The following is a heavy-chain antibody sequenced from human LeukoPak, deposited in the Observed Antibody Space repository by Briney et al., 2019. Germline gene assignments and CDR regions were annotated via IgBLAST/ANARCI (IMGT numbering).Heavy chain of an antibody. V-gene: IGHV3-21*04. D-gene: IGHD5-18*01. Sequence: GGSLRLSCAASGFTFSSYSMNWVRQAPGKGLEWVSSISSRSSYIDYADSLKGRFTISRDNSKNTLYLQMNSLRAEDTAVYYCAKMGDGYSYGYFDYWGQGTLVTVSS. J-gene: IGHJ4*02. CDR1: GFTFSSYS. CDR2: ISSRSSYI. CDR3: AKMGDGYSYGYFDY.